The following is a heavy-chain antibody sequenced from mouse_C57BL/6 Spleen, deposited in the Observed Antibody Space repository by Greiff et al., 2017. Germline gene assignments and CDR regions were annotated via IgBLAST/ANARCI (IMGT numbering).Heavy chain of an antibody. V-gene: IGHV5-16*01. D-gene: IGHD2-5*01. CDR1: GFTFSDYY. Sequence: EVQRVESEGGLVQPGSSMKLSCTASGFTFSDYYMAWVRQVPEKGLEWVANINYDGSSTYYLDSLKSRFIISRDNAKNILYLQMSSLKSEDTATYYCARAPAYYSNLYAMDYWGQGTSVTVSS. CDR3: ARAPAYYSNLYAMDY. J-gene: IGHJ4*01. CDR2: INYDGSST.